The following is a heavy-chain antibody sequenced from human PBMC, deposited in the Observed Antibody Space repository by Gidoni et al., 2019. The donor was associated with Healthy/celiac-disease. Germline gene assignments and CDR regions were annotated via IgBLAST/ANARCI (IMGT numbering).Heavy chain of an antibody. CDR3: VKKSFSSEEEYFDY. J-gene: IGHJ4*02. V-gene: IGHV3-64D*06. D-gene: IGHD6-19*01. Sequence: EVQLVESGGGLVQPGGSLRLSCSASGFTFSSYAMHWVRQAPGKGLEYVSAISSNGGSTYYADSVKGRFTISRDNSKNTLYLQMSSLRAEDTAVYYCVKKSFSSEEEYFDYWGQGTLVTVSS. CDR2: ISSNGGST. CDR1: GFTFSSYA.